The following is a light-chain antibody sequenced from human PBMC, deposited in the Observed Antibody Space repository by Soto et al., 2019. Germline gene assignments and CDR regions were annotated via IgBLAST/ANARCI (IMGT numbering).Light chain of an antibody. V-gene: IGLV2-8*01. CDR2: EVT. CDR3: SSYTRSNTMP. CDR1: SSDVGGYNY. J-gene: IGLJ2*01. Sequence: QSALTQPPSASGSPGQSVTISCTGTSSDVGGYNYVSWYQQHPGKAPKLMIYEVTQRPSGVPNRFSGSKSGNTASLTVSGLQAEDEADYYCSSYTRSNTMPFGGGTKLTVL.